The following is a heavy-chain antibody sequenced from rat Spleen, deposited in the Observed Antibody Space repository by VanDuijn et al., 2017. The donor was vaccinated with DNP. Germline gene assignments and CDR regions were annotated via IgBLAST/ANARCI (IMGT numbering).Heavy chain of an antibody. Sequence: QVQLKESGPGLVQPSQTLSLTCTVSGFSLTSYTVSWVRQPPGKGLEWIAAISSGGSTYYNSALKSRLSISRDTSKSQVFLKMNSVQTEDTAIYFCARHYTYWGQGVMVTVSS. J-gene: IGHJ2*01. CDR1: GFSLTSYT. CDR2: ISSGGST. V-gene: IGHV2-6*01. CDR3: ARHYTY. D-gene: IGHD1-2*01.